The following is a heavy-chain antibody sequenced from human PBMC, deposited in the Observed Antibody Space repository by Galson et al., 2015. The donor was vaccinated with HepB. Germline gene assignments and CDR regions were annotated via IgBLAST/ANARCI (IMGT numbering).Heavy chain of an antibody. CDR3: ARGGGYCSSTSCPGPYYYYYGMDV. J-gene: IGHJ6*02. CDR1: GGTFSSYA. CDR2: IIPIFGTA. D-gene: IGHD2-2*01. Sequence: SCKASGGTFSSYAISWVRQAPGQGLEWMGGIIPIFGTANYAQKFQGRVTITADESTSTAYMELSSLRSEDTAVYYCARGGGYCSSTSCPGPYYYYYGMDVWGQGTTVTVSS. V-gene: IGHV1-69*01.